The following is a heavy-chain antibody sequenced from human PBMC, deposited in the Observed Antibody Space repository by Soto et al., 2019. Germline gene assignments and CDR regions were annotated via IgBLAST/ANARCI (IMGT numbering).Heavy chain of an antibody. J-gene: IGHJ5*02. CDR3: AGGSGRSYEYSWFDP. CDR2: IYYSGST. D-gene: IGHD3-10*01. CDR1: GGSISSSSYY. V-gene: IGHV4-39*01. Sequence: PSETLSLTCTVSGGSISSSSYYWGWIRQPPGKGLEWVGSIYYSGSTYYNPSLKSRVTISVDTSKNQFSLKLSSVTAADTAVYYCAGGSGRSYEYSWFDPWGQGTLVTVSS.